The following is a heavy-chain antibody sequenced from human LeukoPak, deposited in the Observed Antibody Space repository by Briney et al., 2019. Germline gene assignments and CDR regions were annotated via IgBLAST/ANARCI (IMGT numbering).Heavy chain of an antibody. CDR3: ARGHSNYGDYFDY. CDR1: GFTFSSYG. CDR2: IRYDGSNK. J-gene: IGHJ4*02. D-gene: IGHD4-11*01. Sequence: PGGSLRLSCAASGFTFSSYGMHWVRQAPGKGLEWVAFIRYDGSNKYYADSVKGRFTISRDNSKNTLYLQMNSLRAEDTAVYYCARGHSNYGDYFDYWGQGTLVTVSS. V-gene: IGHV3-30*02.